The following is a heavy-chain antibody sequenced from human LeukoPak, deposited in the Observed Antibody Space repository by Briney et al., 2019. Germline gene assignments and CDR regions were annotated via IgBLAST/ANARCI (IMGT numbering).Heavy chain of an antibody. CDR1: GGSISSYY. CDR3: ARPAHYGSGSYPYYFDY. Sequence: PSETLSLTCTVSGGSISSYYWSWIRQPPGKGLEWIGYIYYSGSTNYNPSLKSRVTISVDTSKNQFSLEQSSVTAADTAVYYCARPAHYGSGSYPYYFDYWGQGTLVTVSS. V-gene: IGHV4-59*01. CDR2: IYYSGST. D-gene: IGHD3-10*01. J-gene: IGHJ4*02.